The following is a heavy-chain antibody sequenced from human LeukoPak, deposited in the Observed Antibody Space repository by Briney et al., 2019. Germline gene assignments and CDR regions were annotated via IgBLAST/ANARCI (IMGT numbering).Heavy chain of an antibody. V-gene: IGHV3-66*02. CDR1: GITVSSNY. D-gene: IGHD4-17*01. Sequence: QAGGPLRLSCAASGITVSSNYMTWVRQAPGKGLEWVSVIYSGGNTYYADSVKGRFTISRDNSKNTLYLQMNSLRAEDTAVYYCAKDGTMTTYFDYWGQGTLVTVSS. J-gene: IGHJ4*02. CDR3: AKDGTMTTYFDY. CDR2: IYSGGNT.